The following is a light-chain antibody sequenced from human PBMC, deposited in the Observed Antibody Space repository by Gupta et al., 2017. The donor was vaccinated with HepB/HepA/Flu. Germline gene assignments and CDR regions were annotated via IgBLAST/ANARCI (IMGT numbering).Light chain of an antibody. Sequence: DIQMTQSPSSLSASVGDRVTITCRASQSISSYLNWYQQKPGKAPKLLIYAASSLQSGVPSRFSGSGSGTDGTLTISSLQPEDFATYYCQQSYSTPRTFGQGTKVESK. V-gene: IGKV1-39*01. J-gene: IGKJ1*01. CDR2: AAS. CDR3: QQSYSTPRT. CDR1: QSISSY.